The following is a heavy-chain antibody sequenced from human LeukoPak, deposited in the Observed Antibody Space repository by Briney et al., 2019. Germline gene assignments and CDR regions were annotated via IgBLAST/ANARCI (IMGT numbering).Heavy chain of an antibody. Sequence: GGSLRLSCAASGFTFSSYAMSWVRQAPGKGLEWVAVISYDGSNKYYADSVKGRSTISRDNSKNTLYLQMNSLRAEDTAVYYCARETNVLRFLEWLDGYYYYYGMDVWGQGTTVTVSS. D-gene: IGHD3-3*01. CDR1: GFTFSSYA. CDR3: ARETNVLRFLEWLDGYYYYYGMDV. J-gene: IGHJ6*02. CDR2: ISYDGSNK. V-gene: IGHV3-30*04.